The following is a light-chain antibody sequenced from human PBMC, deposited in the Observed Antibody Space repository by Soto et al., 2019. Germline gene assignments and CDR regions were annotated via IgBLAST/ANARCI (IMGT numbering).Light chain of an antibody. CDR2: EVS. Sequence: DVVMTQTPLSLSVAPGQPASISCNSIHSLLHITVETFLFWYLQKPGQSPQLLIYEVSTRVSGVPDRFSGSGSGTDFTLEISRVETDDVGIYYCMQSTQLPPTFGQGTRLEIK. CDR1: HSLLHITVETF. CDR3: MQSTQLPPT. V-gene: IGKV2D-29*02. J-gene: IGKJ5*01.